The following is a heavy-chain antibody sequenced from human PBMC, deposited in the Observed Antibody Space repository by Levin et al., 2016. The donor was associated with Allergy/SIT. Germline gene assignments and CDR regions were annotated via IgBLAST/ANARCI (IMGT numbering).Heavy chain of an antibody. CDR2: INPDSGGT. J-gene: IGHJ3*02. V-gene: IGHV1-2*02. D-gene: IGHD3-3*01. Sequence: WVRQAPGQGLQWMGWINPDSGGTNYAQKFQGRVTMTRDTSISTAYMELSRLRSDDTAVYYCARADSLWSGHPHDAFDIWGHGTMVTVSS. CDR3: ARADSLWSGHPHDAFDI.